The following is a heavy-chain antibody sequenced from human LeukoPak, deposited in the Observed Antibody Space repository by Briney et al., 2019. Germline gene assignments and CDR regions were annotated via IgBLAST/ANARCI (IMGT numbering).Heavy chain of an antibody. J-gene: IGHJ4*02. CDR2: INPNSGDT. D-gene: IGHD6-13*01. V-gene: IGHV1-2*02. CDR3: ARARYSTRWQSDFDY. CDR1: GYTFTGYY. Sequence: ASVKVSCKASGYTFTGYYMHWVRQAPGQGLEWMGWINPNSGDTNYAQKFQGRVTMTRDTSISTAYMELSSLRSDDTAVYYCARARYSTRWQSDFDYWGQGALVTVSS.